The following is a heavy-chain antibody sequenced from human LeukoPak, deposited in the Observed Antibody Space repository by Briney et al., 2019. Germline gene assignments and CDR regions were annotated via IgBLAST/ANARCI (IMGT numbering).Heavy chain of an antibody. J-gene: IGHJ4*02. CDR2: TWYDGSNK. CDR1: GFTFSSYS. V-gene: IGHV3-33*01. CDR3: ARDYGFGDYGNYFDY. Sequence: GGPLRLSCAASGFTFSSYSMHWVRQAPGKGLEWVAVTWYDGSNKYYADSVKGRFTISRDNSKNTLYLQMNSLRAEDTAVYYCARDYGFGDYGNYFDYWGQGTLVTVSS. D-gene: IGHD3-10*01.